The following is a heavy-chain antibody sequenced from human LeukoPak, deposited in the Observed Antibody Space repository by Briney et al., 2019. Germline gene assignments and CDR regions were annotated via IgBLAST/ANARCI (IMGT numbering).Heavy chain of an antibody. V-gene: IGHV1-46*01. D-gene: IGHD5-12*01. CDR2: INPSGGST. CDR1: GYTFTSYY. J-gene: IGHJ5*02. CDR3: ARGYSGYDSRGTNWFDP. Sequence: ASVKGSCKASGYTFTSYYMHWVRQAPGQGLEWMGIINPSGGSTSYAQKFQGRVTMTRDMSTSTVYMELSSLRSEDTAVYYCARGYSGYDSRGTNWFDPWGQETLVTVSS.